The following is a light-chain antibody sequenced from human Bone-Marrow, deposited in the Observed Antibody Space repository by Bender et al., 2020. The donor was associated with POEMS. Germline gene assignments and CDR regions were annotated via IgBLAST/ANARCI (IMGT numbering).Light chain of an antibody. CDR3: QSYDNSLGGWV. CDR2: DVT. V-gene: IGLV2-14*03. Sequence: QSALTQPASVSGSPGQSLTISCTGTSSDVGAYNYVSWYQQRPGKAPKVMIYDVTIRPSGVSNRFSGSKSGNTASLTISGLQAEDEGDYYCQSYDNSLGGWVFGGGTKLTVL. J-gene: IGLJ3*02. CDR1: SSDVGAYNY.